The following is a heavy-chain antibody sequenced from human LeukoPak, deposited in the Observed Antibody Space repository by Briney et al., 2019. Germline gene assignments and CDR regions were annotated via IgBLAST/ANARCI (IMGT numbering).Heavy chain of an antibody. CDR2: ISGSGGST. CDR3: AKPSGSSWYFDY. D-gene: IGHD6-13*01. CDR1: GFTFSSYA. J-gene: IGHJ4*02. Sequence: GGSLRLSCAASGFTFSSYAMSWFRQAPGKGLEWVSAISGSGGSTYYADSVKGRFTISRDNSKNTLYLQMNSLRAEDTAVYYCAKPSGSSWYFDYWGQGTLVTVSS. V-gene: IGHV3-23*01.